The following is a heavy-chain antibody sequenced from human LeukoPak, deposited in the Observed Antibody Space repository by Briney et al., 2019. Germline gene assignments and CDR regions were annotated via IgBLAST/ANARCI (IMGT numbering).Heavy chain of an antibody. Sequence: ASVKVSCKASGYTFTGYYMHWVRQAPGQGLEWMGGIIPIFGTANYAQKFQGRVTITADESTSTAYMELSSLRSEDTAVYYCARGGLAADRHFDYWGQGTLVTVSS. V-gene: IGHV1-69*13. D-gene: IGHD6-13*01. CDR1: GYTFTGYY. CDR3: ARGGLAADRHFDY. CDR2: IIPIFGTA. J-gene: IGHJ4*02.